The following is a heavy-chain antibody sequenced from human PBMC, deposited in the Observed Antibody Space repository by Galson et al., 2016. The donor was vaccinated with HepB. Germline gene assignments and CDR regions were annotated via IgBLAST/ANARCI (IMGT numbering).Heavy chain of an antibody. V-gene: IGHV3-30-3*01. CDR3: VGEGAGPGGDAFDI. D-gene: IGHD1-1*01. J-gene: IGHJ3*02. CDR2: FTYDGSDK. Sequence: SLRLSCAASGLSRSRGAVHWVRQAPGKGLEWVAVFTYDGSDKFYANSVKGRFSISRDKSKNILHLQMDSLRAEDSAIYYCVGEGAGPGGDAFDIWGQGIMVTVSS. CDR1: GLSRSRGA.